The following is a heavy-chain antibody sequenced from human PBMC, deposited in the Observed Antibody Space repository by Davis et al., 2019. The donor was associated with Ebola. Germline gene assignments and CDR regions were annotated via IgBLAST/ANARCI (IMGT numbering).Heavy chain of an antibody. CDR3: ARVNRGPAYYGMDV. D-gene: IGHD3-10*01. Sequence: PSETLSLTCAVYGGSFSGYYWSWIRQPPGKGLEWIGYIYYSGSTYYNPSLKSRVTISVDTSKNQFSLKLSSVTAADTAVYYCARVNRGPAYYGMDVWGQGTTVTVSS. J-gene: IGHJ6*02. V-gene: IGHV4-34*01. CDR2: IYYSGST. CDR1: GGSFSGYY.